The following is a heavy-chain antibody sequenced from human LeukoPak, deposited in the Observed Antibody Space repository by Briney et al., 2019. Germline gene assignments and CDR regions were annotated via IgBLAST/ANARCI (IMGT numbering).Heavy chain of an antibody. Sequence: GASVKVSCKASGYTFTSYGISWVRQAPGQGLEWMGWISAYNGNTNYAQKLTGRVTMTTDTSTSTAYMELRSLRSDDTAVYYCARNRGRPYYYDSSGYLDYWGQGTLVTVSS. CDR1: GYTFTSYG. V-gene: IGHV1-18*01. CDR2: ISAYNGNT. D-gene: IGHD3-22*01. J-gene: IGHJ4*02. CDR3: ARNRGRPYYYDSSGYLDY.